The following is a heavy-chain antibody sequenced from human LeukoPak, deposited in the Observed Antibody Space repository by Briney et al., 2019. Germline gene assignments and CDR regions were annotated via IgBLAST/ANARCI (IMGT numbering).Heavy chain of an antibody. CDR3: ARSELVVTAILQ. J-gene: IGHJ4*02. CDR1: GGTFSSYA. CDR2: IIPIFGTA. D-gene: IGHD2-21*02. V-gene: IGHV1-69*05. Sequence: AVKVSCKASGGTFSSYAISWVPQAPGQGLEWMGGIIPIFGTANYAQKFQGRVTITTDESTSTAYMELSSLRSEDTAVYYCARSELVVTAILQWGEGTVVTVSS.